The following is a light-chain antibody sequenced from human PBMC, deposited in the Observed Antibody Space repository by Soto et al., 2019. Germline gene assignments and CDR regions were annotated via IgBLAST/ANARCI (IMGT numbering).Light chain of an antibody. J-gene: IGLJ1*01. V-gene: IGLV2-8*01. CDR3: SSYAGSNKKV. Sequence: QSALTQPPSASGSPGQSVTISCTGTSSDVGGYNYVSWYQQHPGKAPKLMIYEVSKRPSGVPDRFSGSKSGNTASLTVSGVQAEDEADYYCSSYAGSNKKVFGTGTKVTVL. CDR1: SSDVGGYNY. CDR2: EVS.